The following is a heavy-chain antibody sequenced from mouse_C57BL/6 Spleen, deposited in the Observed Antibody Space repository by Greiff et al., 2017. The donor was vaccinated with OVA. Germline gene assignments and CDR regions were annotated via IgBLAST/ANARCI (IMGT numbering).Heavy chain of an antibody. CDR3: ARWGDYGPFAY. CDR2: IYPSDSET. Sequence: QVQLKQPGAELVRPGSSVKLSCKASGYTFTSYWMDWVKQRPGQGLEWIGNIYPSDSETHYNQKFKDKATLTVDKSSSTAYMQLSSLTSEDSAVYYCARWGDYGPFAYWGQGTLVTVSA. V-gene: IGHV1-61*01. D-gene: IGHD2-4*01. J-gene: IGHJ3*01. CDR1: GYTFTSYW.